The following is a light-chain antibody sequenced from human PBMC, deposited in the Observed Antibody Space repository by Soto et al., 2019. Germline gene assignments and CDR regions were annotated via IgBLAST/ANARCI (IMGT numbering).Light chain of an antibody. Sequence: EVVMTQSPATVSVSPGEGVTLSCRACQTISNDLAWYQQKPGQAPRLLIYGASTRATGVPARFSGGGSGTEFTLTISSLQPEDFAVYYCQQYSNWPSWTFGQGTKVDIK. CDR1: QTISND. CDR3: QQYSNWPSWT. J-gene: IGKJ1*01. V-gene: IGKV3-15*01. CDR2: GAS.